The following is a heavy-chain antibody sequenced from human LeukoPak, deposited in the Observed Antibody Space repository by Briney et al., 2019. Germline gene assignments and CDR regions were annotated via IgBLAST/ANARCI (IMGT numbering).Heavy chain of an antibody. V-gene: IGHV4-39*01. Sequence: KSSETLSLTCTVSGGSFTTSSHYWGWIRQPPGKGLEWIGSLYNSGGTYYNPSLQSRVTISVETSKNQISLKLTSVTTADTAVYYCTRLTWTDADDFWGQGTLVSVSS. CDR2: LYNSGGT. CDR3: TRLTWTDADDF. CDR1: GGSFTTSSHY. J-gene: IGHJ4*02. D-gene: IGHD3/OR15-3a*01.